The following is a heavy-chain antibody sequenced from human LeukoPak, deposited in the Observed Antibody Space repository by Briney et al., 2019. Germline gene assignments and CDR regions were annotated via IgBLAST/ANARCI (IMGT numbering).Heavy chain of an antibody. CDR2: ITGEGDIT. V-gene: IGHV3-43*02. CDR3: AKDIPTGDYVFYS. Sequence: PGRSLRLSCAASGFTFGDYAMHWVSQPPGKGLEWLSLITGEGDITYHADSVKGRFTISRDNNENSLYLQLNSLRTEVNALYYCAKDIPTGDYVFYSWGQGTLVIVS. J-gene: IGHJ4*02. D-gene: IGHD4-17*01. CDR1: GFTFGDYA.